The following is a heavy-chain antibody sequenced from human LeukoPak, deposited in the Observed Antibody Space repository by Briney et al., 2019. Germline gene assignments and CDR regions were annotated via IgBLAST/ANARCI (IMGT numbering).Heavy chain of an antibody. V-gene: IGHV3-48*01. CDR2: ISSSSSTI. CDR3: ARFTRGFDP. J-gene: IGHJ5*02. Sequence: GGSLRLSCAASGFTFSSYSMNWARQAPGKGLEWVSYISSSSSTIYYADSVKGRFTISRDNAKNSLYLQMNSLRAEDTAVYYCARFTRGFDPWGQGTLVTVSS. CDR1: GFTFSSYS.